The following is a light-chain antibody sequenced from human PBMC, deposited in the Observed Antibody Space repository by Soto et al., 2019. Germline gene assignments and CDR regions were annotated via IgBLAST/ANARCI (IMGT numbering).Light chain of an antibody. CDR2: TAS. CDR1: QGISTY. V-gene: IGKV1-9*01. J-gene: IGKJ4*01. CDR3: QQLKSYPLT. Sequence: DIQLSQSPSFLSASVGARVTITCRATQGISTYLAWYQQNPGKAPKLLIYTASTLQSGVPSRFSGSGSGTEFTLTISSLRPEDFATYYCQQLKSYPLTFGGGTKVEIK.